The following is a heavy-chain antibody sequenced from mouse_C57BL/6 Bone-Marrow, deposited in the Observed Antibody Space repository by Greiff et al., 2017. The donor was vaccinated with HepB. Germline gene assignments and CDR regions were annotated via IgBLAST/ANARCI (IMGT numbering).Heavy chain of an antibody. D-gene: IGHD1-1*01. CDR3: ARSGSSYYFDY. Sequence: VQLKQSGPVLVKPGASVKMSCKASGYTFTDYYMNWVKQSHGKSLEWIGVINPYNGGTSYNQKFKGKATLTVDKSSSTAYMELNSLTSEDSAVYYCARSGSSYYFDYWGQGTTLTVSS. V-gene: IGHV1-19*01. CDR1: GYTFTDYY. CDR2: INPYNGGT. J-gene: IGHJ2*01.